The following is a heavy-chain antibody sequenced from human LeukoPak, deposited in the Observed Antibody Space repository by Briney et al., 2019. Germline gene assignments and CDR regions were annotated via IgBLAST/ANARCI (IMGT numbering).Heavy chain of an antibody. D-gene: IGHD2-15*01. CDR1: GITFSNYA. CDR3: ARDRVCSGGSCYDVFDI. Sequence: GGSLRLSCAASGITFSNYAMSWVRQAPGKGLEWVSIIGYRGGSIYYADSVKGRFTISRDNSKNTLYLQMNSLGAEDTAIYYCARDRVCSGGSCYDVFDIWGQGTVVIVSS. V-gene: IGHV3-23*01. J-gene: IGHJ3*02. CDR2: IGYRGGSI.